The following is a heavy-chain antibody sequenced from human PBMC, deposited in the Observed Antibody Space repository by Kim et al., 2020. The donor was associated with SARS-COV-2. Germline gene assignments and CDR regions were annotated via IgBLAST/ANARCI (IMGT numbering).Heavy chain of an antibody. Sequence: GGSLRLSCAASGFTFSSYAMSWVRQAPGKGLEWVSAISGSGGSTYYADSVKGRFTISRDNSKNTLYLQMNSLRAEDTAVYYCASGPRDDIVATMGLVLDSSGYYSYDYWGQGTLVTVSS. CDR1: GFTFSSYA. V-gene: IGHV3-23*01. D-gene: IGHD3-22*01. CDR2: ISGSGGST. J-gene: IGHJ4*02. CDR3: ASGPRDDIVATMGLVLDSSGYYSYDY.